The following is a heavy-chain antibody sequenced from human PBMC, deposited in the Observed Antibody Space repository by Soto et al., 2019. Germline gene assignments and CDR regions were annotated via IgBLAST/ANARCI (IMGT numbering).Heavy chain of an antibody. CDR2: IYSGGST. J-gene: IGHJ6*02. Sequence: GGSLRLSCAASGFTVSSNYMSWVRQAPGKGLEWVSVIYSGGSTYYADSVKGRFTISRDNSKNTLYLQMNSLRAEDTAVYYCARDSPPPTLDYDFWSGPLYYYYGMDVWGQGTTVTVSS. CDR1: GFTVSSNY. D-gene: IGHD3-3*01. V-gene: IGHV3-53*01. CDR3: ARDSPPPTLDYDFWSGPLYYYYGMDV.